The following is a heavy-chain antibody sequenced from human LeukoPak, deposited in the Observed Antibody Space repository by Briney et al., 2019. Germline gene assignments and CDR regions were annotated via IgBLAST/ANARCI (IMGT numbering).Heavy chain of an antibody. CDR3: AKAGYTSSWPLDY. CDR2: LSGSGSTT. D-gene: IGHD6-13*01. V-gene: IGHV3-23*01. CDR1: GFTFSSDG. Sequence: GGSLRLSCAASGFTFSSDGMSWVRQAPGKGLEWVSALSGSGSTTYYADSVKGRFTISRDNSKNMLLLEMNSLRVEDTAVYYCAKAGYTSSWPLDYWGQGTQVTVSS. J-gene: IGHJ4*02.